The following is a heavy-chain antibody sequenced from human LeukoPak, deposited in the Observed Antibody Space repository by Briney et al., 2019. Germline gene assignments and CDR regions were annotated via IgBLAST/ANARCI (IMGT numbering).Heavy chain of an antibody. J-gene: IGHJ4*02. CDR1: GFTFGDYA. CDR3: TRVWLQYFDY. D-gene: IGHD5-24*01. V-gene: IGHV3-49*03. CDR2: IRSKAYGGTT. Sequence: GGSLRLSCTASGFTFGDYAMSWFRRAPGKGLEWVGFIRSKAYGGTTEYAASVKGRFTISRDDSKSIAYLQMNSLKTDDTAVYYCTRVWLQYFDYWGQGTLITVSS.